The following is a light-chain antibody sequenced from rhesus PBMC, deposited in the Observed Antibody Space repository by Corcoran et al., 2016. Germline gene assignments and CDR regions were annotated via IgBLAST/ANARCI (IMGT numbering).Light chain of an antibody. V-gene: IGKV1-25*01. J-gene: IGKJ1*01. CDR3: QQHNSYPRT. CDR2: DAS. Sequence: DIQMTQSPSSLSASVGDTVTITCQASQGISKYLAWYQQQPGKAPKFLIYDASTLQSGVPSRFGGRGSGTECTLTISSLQPEDFGTYYCQQHNSYPRTFGQGTKVEIK. CDR1: QGISKY.